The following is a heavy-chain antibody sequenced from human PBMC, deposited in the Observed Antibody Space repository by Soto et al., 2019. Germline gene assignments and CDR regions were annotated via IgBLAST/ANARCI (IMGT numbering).Heavy chain of an antibody. CDR1: GYTFTSYY. J-gene: IGHJ6*02. D-gene: IGHD2-2*01. V-gene: IGHV1-46*01. CDR3: ARDLSRTPKYQLPRHSATSEFHYYYYYGMDV. CDR2: INPSGGST. Sequence: ASVKVSCKASGYTFTSYYMHWVRQAPGQGLEWMGIINPSGGSTSYAQKFQGRVTMTRDTSTSTVYMELSSLRSEDTAVYYCARDLSRTPKYQLPRHSATSEFHYYYYYGMDVWGQGTTVTSP.